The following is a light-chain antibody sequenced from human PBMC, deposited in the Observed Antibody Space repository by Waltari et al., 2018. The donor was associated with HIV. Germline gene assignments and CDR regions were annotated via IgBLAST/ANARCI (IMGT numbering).Light chain of an antibody. CDR2: WAS. V-gene: IGKV4-1*01. CDR3: QQYYTTPLT. Sequence: DIVMTQSPDPLTVSLCERATINFKSTNNLLYDSNNKNYLAWYQQRPGQPPKLLIYWASTRESGVPDRFSGSGSGTDFTLTISSLQAEDVAVYYCQQYYTTPLTFGGGTKVEIK. CDR1: NNLLYDSNNKNY. J-gene: IGKJ4*01.